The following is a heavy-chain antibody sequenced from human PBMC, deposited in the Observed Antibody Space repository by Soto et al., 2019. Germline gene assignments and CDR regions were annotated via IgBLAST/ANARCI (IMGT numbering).Heavy chain of an antibody. D-gene: IGHD6-13*01. CDR2: INPNSGGT. J-gene: IGHJ5*02. CDR3: ARWGSISSSEYNWLDP. CDR1: GYTFTGYY. Sequence: ASVKVSCKASGYTFTGYYMHWVRQAPGQGLEWMGWINPNSGGTNYAQKFQGWVTMTRDTSISTAYMELRRLRPDDTAVYYCARWGSISSSEYNWLDPWGQGTLVTVSS. V-gene: IGHV1-2*04.